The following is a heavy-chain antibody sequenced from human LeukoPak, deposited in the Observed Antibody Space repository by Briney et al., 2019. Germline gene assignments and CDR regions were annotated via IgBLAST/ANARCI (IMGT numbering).Heavy chain of an antibody. Sequence: ASVKVSCKASGGTFRSSAITWVRQAPGHGLEWMGGIIPLFNTPNYAQKFQGRVTVTRDTSTSTVHMELSGLRSEDTAVYYCARDQEAFDYWGQGTLVTVSS. V-gene: IGHV1-69*05. J-gene: IGHJ4*02. CDR1: GGTFRSSA. CDR2: IIPLFNTP. CDR3: ARDQEAFDY.